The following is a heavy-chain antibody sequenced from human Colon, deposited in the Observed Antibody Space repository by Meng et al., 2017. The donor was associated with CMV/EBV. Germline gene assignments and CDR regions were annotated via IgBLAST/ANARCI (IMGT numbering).Heavy chain of an antibody. V-gene: IGHV4-39*07. CDR1: GDSISGRSYY. D-gene: IGHD5-24*01. Sequence: QVHLQDPGPGLCKPSATLPHTCTLSGDSISGRSYYWGWIRQPPGKGLEWIASIYYTGNDYHNPSLKSRVTISIDTSNNQFSLRLTSVTAADTAVYYCARMALHWYFDLWGRGTLVTVSS. CDR3: ARMALHWYFDL. CDR2: IYYTGND. J-gene: IGHJ2*01.